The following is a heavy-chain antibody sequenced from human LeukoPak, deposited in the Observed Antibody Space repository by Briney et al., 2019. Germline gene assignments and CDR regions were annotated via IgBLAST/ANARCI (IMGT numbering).Heavy chain of an antibody. Sequence: PGGSLRLSCAASGFTFSSYAMSWVRQAPGKGLEWVSAISGSGGSTYYADSVKGRFTISRDNSKNTLYLQMNSLRAEDTAVYYCAKDRGGLRYFDDGDYFDYWGQGTLVTVSS. J-gene: IGHJ4*02. V-gene: IGHV3-23*01. CDR1: GFTFSSYA. CDR2: ISGSGGST. CDR3: AKDRGGLRYFDDGDYFDY. D-gene: IGHD3-9*01.